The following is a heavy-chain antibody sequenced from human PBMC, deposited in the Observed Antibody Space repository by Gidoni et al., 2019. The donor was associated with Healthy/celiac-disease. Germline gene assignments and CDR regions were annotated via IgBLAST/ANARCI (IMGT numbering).Heavy chain of an antibody. V-gene: IGHV4-39*01. CDR1: GGSISSSSYY. Sequence: QLQLQESGPGLVKPSETLSLTCTVSGGSISSSSYYWGWIRQPPGKGLEWIGSIYYSGSTYYNPSLKSRVTISVDTSKNQFSLKLSSVTAADTAVYYCARHEDLEYYDSSGYYAGAFDIWGQGTMVTVSS. CDR3: ARHEDLEYYDSSGYYAGAFDI. D-gene: IGHD3-22*01. CDR2: IYYSGST. J-gene: IGHJ3*02.